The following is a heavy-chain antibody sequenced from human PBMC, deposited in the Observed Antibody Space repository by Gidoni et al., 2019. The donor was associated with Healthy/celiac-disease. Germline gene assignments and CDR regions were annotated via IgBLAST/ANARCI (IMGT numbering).Heavy chain of an antibody. D-gene: IGHD6-19*01. J-gene: IGHJ4*02. V-gene: IGHV4-39*01. CDR3: TVAGFDY. Sequence: QLQLQESGPGLVKPSETLSLTCTVSGGSISSSSYYWGWIRQPPGKWLEWIGSIYYSGSTYYNPSLKSRVTISVDTAKNQFSLKLSSVTAADTAVYYCTVAGFDYWGQGTLVTVSS. CDR2: IYYSGST. CDR1: GGSISSSSYY.